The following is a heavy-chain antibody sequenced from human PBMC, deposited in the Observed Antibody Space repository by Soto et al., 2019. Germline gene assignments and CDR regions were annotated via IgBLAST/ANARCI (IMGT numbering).Heavy chain of an antibody. Sequence: GGSLRLSCAASGFTFSSYWMSWVRQAPGKGLEWVANIKQDGSEKYYVDSVKGRFTISRDNAKNSLYLQMNSLRAEDTAVYYCARRGIVVVPAAIQLRNPDYYYMDVWGKGTTVTVSS. CDR2: IKQDGSEK. CDR3: ARRGIVVVPAAIQLRNPDYYYMDV. D-gene: IGHD2-2*01. V-gene: IGHV3-7*03. CDR1: GFTFSSYW. J-gene: IGHJ6*03.